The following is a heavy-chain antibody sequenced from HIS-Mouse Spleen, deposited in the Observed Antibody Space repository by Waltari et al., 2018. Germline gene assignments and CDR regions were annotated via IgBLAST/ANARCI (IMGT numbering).Heavy chain of an antibody. CDR3: ARDFHDFWSGYYGGDKKHDAFDI. V-gene: IGHV4-4*07. D-gene: IGHD3-3*01. Sequence: TLSLTCTVSGGSISSYYWSWIRQPAGKGLEWIGRIYTSGSTNYNPSLKSRVTMSVDTSKNQFSLKLSSVTAADTAVYYCARDFHDFWSGYYGGDKKHDAFDIWGQGTMVTVSS. CDR1: GGSISSYY. CDR2: IYTSGST. J-gene: IGHJ3*02.